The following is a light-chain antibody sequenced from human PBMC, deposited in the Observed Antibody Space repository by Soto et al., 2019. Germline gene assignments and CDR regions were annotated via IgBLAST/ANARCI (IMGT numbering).Light chain of an antibody. CDR1: QSVRSSY. CDR3: QQRSNWPPIT. CDR2: AAS. V-gene: IGKV3D-20*02. J-gene: IGKJ5*01. Sequence: EIVLTQSPDTLSLTPGESATLSCRASQSVRSSYLAWYQQTPGQTPRLLIYAASSRATGIPDRFSGSGSGTEFTLTISSLQSEDFAVYYCQQRSNWPPITFGQGTRLEIK.